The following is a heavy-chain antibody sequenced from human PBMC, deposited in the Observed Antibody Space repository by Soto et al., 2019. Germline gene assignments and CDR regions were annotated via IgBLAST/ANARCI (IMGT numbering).Heavy chain of an antibody. Sequence: XSVKVTCETSGYSFSSIGVVWVRRAPGQGLEWMGWISPHKGDTYYAQRLQGRVTMTTDTSTSTAYMELRSLRSDDTAVYFCARDLAASGSYFTNYWGQGTLVTVSS. D-gene: IGHD3-10*01. CDR1: GYSFSSIG. CDR3: ARDLAASGSYFTNY. V-gene: IGHV1-18*01. CDR2: ISPHKGDT. J-gene: IGHJ4*02.